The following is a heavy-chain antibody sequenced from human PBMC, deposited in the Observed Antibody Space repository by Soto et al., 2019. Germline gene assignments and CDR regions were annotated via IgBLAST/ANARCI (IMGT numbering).Heavy chain of an antibody. CDR3: ARLGGDILPGHTLYYGMDV. J-gene: IGHJ6*02. CDR1: GGTFSSYA. Sequence: SVKVSCKASGGTFSSYAISWVRQAPGQGLEWMGGIIPIFGTANYAQKFQGRVTITADESTSTAYMELSSLRSEDTAVYYCARLGGDILPGHTLYYGMDVWGQGTTVTVSS. CDR2: IIPIFGTA. V-gene: IGHV1-69*13. D-gene: IGHD3-9*01.